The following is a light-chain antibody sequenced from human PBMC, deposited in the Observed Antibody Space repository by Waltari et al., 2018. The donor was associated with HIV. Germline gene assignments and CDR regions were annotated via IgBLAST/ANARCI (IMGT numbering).Light chain of an antibody. J-gene: IGLJ2*01. V-gene: IGLV1-47*01. CDR2: RNN. CDR3: AAWDDSLSGLV. Sequence: QSVLTQPPSASGTPGQRVTIPCYGTHSNNGRNLLYWYQQVPGGAPKLLIYRNNQRPSGVPDRFSGSKSVTSASLAISGLRSEDEADYYCAAWDDSLSGLVFGGRTKLTVL. CDR1: HSNNGRNL.